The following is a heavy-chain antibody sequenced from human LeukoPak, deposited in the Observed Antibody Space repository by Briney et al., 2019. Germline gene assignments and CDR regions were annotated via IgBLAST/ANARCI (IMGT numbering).Heavy chain of an antibody. J-gene: IGHJ3*02. CDR3: ATDFSAPRLDWVVVPAAIKDDAFDI. CDR1: GGSISSSNW. CDR2: IYHSGST. D-gene: IGHD2-2*02. Sequence: SGTLSLTCAVSGGSISSSNWWSWVRQPPGKGLEWIGEIYHSGSTNYNSSLKSRVTISVDKSKNQFSLKLSSVTAADTAVYYCATDFSAPRLDWVVVPAAIKDDAFDIWGQGTMVTVSS. V-gene: IGHV4-4*02.